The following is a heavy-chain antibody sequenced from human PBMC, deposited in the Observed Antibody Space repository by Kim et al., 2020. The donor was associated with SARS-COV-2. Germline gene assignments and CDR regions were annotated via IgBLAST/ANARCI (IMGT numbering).Heavy chain of an antibody. D-gene: IGHD6-19*01. CDR1: GYIFTSYY. CDR3: AILHSAAVADTFDAFDI. V-gene: IGHV1-46*01. Sequence: ASVKASCKASGYIFTSYYMHWVRQAPGQGLAWMGIFNPSGGSTSYAQKFQGRVTMTRDTSTSTVYMELSSLRSEDTAVYYCAILHSAAVADTFDAFDIWGQETMVTVSS. J-gene: IGHJ3*02. CDR2: FNPSGGST.